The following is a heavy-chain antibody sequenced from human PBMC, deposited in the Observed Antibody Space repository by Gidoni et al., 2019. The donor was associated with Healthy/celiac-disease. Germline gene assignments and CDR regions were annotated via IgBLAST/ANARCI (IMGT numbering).Heavy chain of an antibody. CDR3: ARVFSAGPSDAFDI. J-gene: IGHJ3*02. CDR1: GFSLSTSGMR. V-gene: IGHV2-70*04. Sequence: QVTLKESGPALVKPTQTLTLTCTFSGFSLSTSGMRVSWIRQPPGKALEWLARIDWDDDKFYSTSLKTRLTISKDTSKNQVVLTMTNMDPVDTATYYCARVFSAGPSDAFDIWGQGTMVTVSS. D-gene: IGHD6-13*01. CDR2: IDWDDDK.